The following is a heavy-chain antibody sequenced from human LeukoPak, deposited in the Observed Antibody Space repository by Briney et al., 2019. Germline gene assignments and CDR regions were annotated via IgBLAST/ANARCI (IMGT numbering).Heavy chain of an antibody. Sequence: GASVKVSCKASGYTFTSYGISWVRQAPGQGLEWMGWISAYNGNTNYAQKLQGRVTMTTDTSTSTAYMELRSLRSDDTAVYYCARGPYYDFWSGWNYFDYWGQGTLVTVSS. CDR3: ARGPYYDFWSGWNYFDY. D-gene: IGHD3-3*01. CDR2: ISAYNGNT. V-gene: IGHV1-18*01. J-gene: IGHJ4*02. CDR1: GYTFTSYG.